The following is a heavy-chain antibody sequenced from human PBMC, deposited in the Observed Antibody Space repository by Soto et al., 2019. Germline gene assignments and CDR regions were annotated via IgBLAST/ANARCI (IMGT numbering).Heavy chain of an antibody. CDR1: GRSITSGGYY. V-gene: IGHV4-31*03. Sequence: PSESLSLTCTVSGRSITSGGYYWRWIRQGPGKGLEWIGYIYYSGFTYYNPSLKSRVTISVDASKNQFSLKLSSVFAADTAVYYCARSVCPWGQGTLVTVSS. J-gene: IGHJ5*02. CDR2: IYYSGFT. CDR3: ARSVCP.